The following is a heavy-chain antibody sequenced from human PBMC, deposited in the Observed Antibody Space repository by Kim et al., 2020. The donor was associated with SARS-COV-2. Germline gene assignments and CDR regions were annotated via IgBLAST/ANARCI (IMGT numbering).Heavy chain of an antibody. CDR2: IRSKRYDETT. J-gene: IGHJ4*02. Sequence: GGSLRLSCTTSGLNFGDYAMSWFRQAPGKRLEWVAFIRSKRYDETTEYAASVKGRFTISRDDSKRIAYLQMNALKTEDTAVYYCTSGPYYYDSAAYYHDYWGQGTLVTVSS. V-gene: IGHV3-49*03. D-gene: IGHD3-22*01. CDR3: TSGPYYYDSAAYYHDY. CDR1: GLNFGDYA.